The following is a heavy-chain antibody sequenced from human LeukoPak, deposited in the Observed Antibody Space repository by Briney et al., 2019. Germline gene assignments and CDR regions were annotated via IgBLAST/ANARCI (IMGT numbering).Heavy chain of an antibody. Sequence: SETLSLTCTVSGGSISSYYWSWIRQPPGKGLEWIGYIYYSGSTNYNPSLKSRVTISVDTSKNQFSLKLSSVTAADTAVYYCARHKGKGVTGTTVFGCMDVWGKGTTVTVSS. J-gene: IGHJ6*03. V-gene: IGHV4-59*08. CDR3: ARHKGKGVTGTTVFGCMDV. CDR1: GGSISSYY. CDR2: IYYSGST. D-gene: IGHD1-7*01.